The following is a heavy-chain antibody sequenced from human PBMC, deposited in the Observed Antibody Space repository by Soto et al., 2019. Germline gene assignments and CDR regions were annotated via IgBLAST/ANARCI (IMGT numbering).Heavy chain of an antibody. V-gene: IGHV1-69*13. CDR2: IIPIFGTA. CDR3: AREVTGASQV. D-gene: IGHD1-7*01. CDR1: GGTFSSYA. J-gene: IGHJ6*02. Sequence: SLKVSCKASGGTFSSYAISWVRQAPGQGLEWMGGIIPIFGTANYAQKFQGRVTITADESTSTAYMELSSLRSEDTAVYYCAREVTGASQVWGQGTTVTVSS.